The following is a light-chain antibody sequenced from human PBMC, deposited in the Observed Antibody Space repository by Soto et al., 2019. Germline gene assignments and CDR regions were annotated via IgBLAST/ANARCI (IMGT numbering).Light chain of an antibody. CDR2: DAS. Sequence: EIVLTQSPATLSLSPGERATLSCRASQSVSSVLAWDQQKAGQPPRLLIRDASNRATGIPARFSGSGSGTDFTLTINSLEPEDFAVYYCQQRSNWPAAWTFGQGTKVEIK. V-gene: IGKV3-11*01. CDR1: QSVSSV. J-gene: IGKJ1*01. CDR3: QQRSNWPAAWT.